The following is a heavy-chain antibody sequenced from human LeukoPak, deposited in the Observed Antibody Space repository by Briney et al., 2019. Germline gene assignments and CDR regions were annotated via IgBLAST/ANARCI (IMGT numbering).Heavy chain of an antibody. D-gene: IGHD3-22*01. CDR1: GGSISSYY. Sequence: SETLSLTCTVSGGSISSYYWGWIRQPPGKGLEWIGSIYYSGSTYYNPSLKSRVTISVDTSKNQFSLKLSSVTAADTAVYYCARAGITMIAFDYWGQGTLVTVSS. J-gene: IGHJ4*02. CDR2: IYYSGST. CDR3: ARAGITMIAFDY. V-gene: IGHV4-39*01.